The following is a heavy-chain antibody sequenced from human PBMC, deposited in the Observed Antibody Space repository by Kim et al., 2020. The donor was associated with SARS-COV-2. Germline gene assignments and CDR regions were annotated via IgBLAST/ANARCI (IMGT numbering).Heavy chain of an antibody. J-gene: IGHJ4*02. CDR3: ARELKRRDAGSGDY. D-gene: IGHD1-26*01. Sequence: AASVRGRFTISRDNAKNSLYLQMNSLRDEDRAVYYCARELKRRDAGSGDYWGQGTLVTVSS. V-gene: IGHV3-48*02.